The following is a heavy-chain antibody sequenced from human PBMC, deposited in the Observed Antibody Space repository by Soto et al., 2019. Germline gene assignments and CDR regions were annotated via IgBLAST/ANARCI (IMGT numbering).Heavy chain of an antibody. CDR2: IYSGGST. CDR1: GFTVSSNY. Sequence: EVHLVESGGGLIQPGGSLRLSCAASGFTVSSNYMSWVRQGPEKGLEWVSLIYSGGSTYYGDSVKGRFTISRDNSKNTLYLQMNSLRAEDTAVYYCARWRGGFDYWGQGTLVTVSS. V-gene: IGHV3-53*01. CDR3: ARWRGGFDY. J-gene: IGHJ4*02. D-gene: IGHD3-16*01.